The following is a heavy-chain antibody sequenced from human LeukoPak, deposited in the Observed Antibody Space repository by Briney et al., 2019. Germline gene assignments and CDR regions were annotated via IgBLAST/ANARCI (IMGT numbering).Heavy chain of an antibody. Sequence: PSETLSLTCTVSGGSISSYYWSWIRQPPGKGLEWIGYTYYNGNTNYNPSLKSRVTISVDTSKNQFSLKLSSVTAADTAVYYCARLIGGVGYFDLWGRGTLVTVAS. CDR1: GGSISSYY. CDR2: TYYNGNT. V-gene: IGHV4-59*08. CDR3: ARLIGGVGYFDL. J-gene: IGHJ2*01.